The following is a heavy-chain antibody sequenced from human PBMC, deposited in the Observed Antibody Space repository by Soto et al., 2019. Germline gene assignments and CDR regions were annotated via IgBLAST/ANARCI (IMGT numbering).Heavy chain of an antibody. Sequence: SVKVSCKASGGTFSSYAISWVRQSPGQGLEWMGGIIPIFGTANYAQKFQGRVTMTEDTSTDTAYMELSSLRSEDTAVYYCANYGAYGTDAFDIWGQGTMVTVSS. V-gene: IGHV1-69*06. CDR3: ANYGAYGTDAFDI. CDR1: GGTFSSYA. CDR2: IIPIFGTA. J-gene: IGHJ3*02. D-gene: IGHD4-17*01.